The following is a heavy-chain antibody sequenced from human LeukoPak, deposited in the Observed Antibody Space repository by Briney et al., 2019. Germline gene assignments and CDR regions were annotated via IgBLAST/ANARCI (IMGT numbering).Heavy chain of an antibody. CDR1: DFIFSSYA. CDR3: ASRIAAAGLRDY. Sequence: GGSLRLSCVVSDFIFSSYAMSWVRQVPGKGLEWVSVISGSGVSTNYADSVKGRFTISRDNSKNTLYLQMNSLRAEDTAVYYCASRIAAAGLRDYWGQGTLVTVSS. J-gene: IGHJ4*02. V-gene: IGHV3-23*01. D-gene: IGHD6-13*01. CDR2: ISGSGVST.